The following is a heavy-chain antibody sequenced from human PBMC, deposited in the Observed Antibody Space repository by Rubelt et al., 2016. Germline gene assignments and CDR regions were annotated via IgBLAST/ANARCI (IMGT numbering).Heavy chain of an antibody. Sequence: VRQAPGKGLEWVSVISGSGGNTDYADFVRGRFTISRDNSQNTLNLQMHSLRAGDTAVYYCAKEMAISLPFDVWGRGTLVTVAS. CDR2: ISGSGGNT. CDR3: AKEMAISLPFDV. D-gene: IGHD5-24*01. J-gene: IGHJ2*01. V-gene: IGHV3-23*01.